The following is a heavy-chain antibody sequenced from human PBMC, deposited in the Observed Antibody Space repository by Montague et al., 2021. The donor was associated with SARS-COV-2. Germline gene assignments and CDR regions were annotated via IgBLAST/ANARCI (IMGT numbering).Heavy chain of an antibody. Sequence: SETLSLTCAIYGGYFSNYDWSWIRQSPGKGLEWIGQINHRRSTTYNPSLRDRVTISIDPSKNQFSLALNSVTAADTAVYCRARYGSYFEHWGQGTLVTVSS. J-gene: IGHJ4*02. CDR1: GGYFSNYD. CDR3: ARYGSYFEH. V-gene: IGHV4-34*01. CDR2: INHRRST. D-gene: IGHD1-26*01.